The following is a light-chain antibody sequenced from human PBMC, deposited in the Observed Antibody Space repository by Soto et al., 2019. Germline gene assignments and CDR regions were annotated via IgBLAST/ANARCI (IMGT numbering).Light chain of an antibody. V-gene: IGKV1-12*01. Sequence: DIQMTQSPSSVSASVGDRVTITCRASQGITSWLAWYQQKPGKAPKLLIYRASNLQSGVPSRFSGSGSGTDFPLTISGLQPADFATYYCQQTTTFPLTFGGGTKVEIK. CDR1: QGITSW. CDR2: RAS. J-gene: IGKJ4*01. CDR3: QQTTTFPLT.